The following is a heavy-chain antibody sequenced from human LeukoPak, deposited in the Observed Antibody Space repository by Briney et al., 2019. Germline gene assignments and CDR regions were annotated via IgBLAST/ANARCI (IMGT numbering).Heavy chain of an antibody. CDR1: GFTLSSHS. CDR3: ARGRASFYYDSSGYPFDY. CDR2: ISSSCRYI. J-gene: IGHJ4*02. D-gene: IGHD3-22*01. Sequence: GGSLRLSCAASGFTLSSHSMNWVRQAPGKGLEWVSSISSSCRYIYYADSLKGRFTISRDNAKNSLYLQMNSLRAEDTAVYYCARGRASFYYDSSGYPFDYWGQGTLVTVSS. V-gene: IGHV3-21*01.